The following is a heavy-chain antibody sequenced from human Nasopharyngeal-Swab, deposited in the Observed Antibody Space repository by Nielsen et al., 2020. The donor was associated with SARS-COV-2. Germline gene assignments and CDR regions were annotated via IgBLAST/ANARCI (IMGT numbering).Heavy chain of an antibody. CDR2: ISDDNTI. D-gene: IGHD3-9*01. J-gene: IGHJ4*02. Sequence: GGSLRLSCAASGFTFNTYGMNWVRQAPGKGLEWISYISDDNTIFYADSVKGRFTISRDNAKNSLYLQMNSLRDEDTAVYYCARDLELLTNYYAFDYWGQGTLVTVSS. CDR1: GFTFNTYG. V-gene: IGHV3-48*02. CDR3: ARDLELLTNYYAFDY.